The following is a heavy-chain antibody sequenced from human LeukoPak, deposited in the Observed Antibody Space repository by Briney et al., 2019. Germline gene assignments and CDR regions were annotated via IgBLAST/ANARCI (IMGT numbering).Heavy chain of an antibody. Sequence: GGSLRLSCAASGFTFSSSAMSWVRQAPGKGLEWVSGIGGSGAGTYYAVSVKGRFTISRDNSKSMLYLQMDSLRAEDTAVYYCAREFTIFGVVIQRYDAFDVWGQGTMVTVSS. D-gene: IGHD3-3*01. CDR1: GFTFSSSA. CDR3: AREFTIFGVVIQRYDAFDV. CDR2: IGGSGAGT. V-gene: IGHV3-23*01. J-gene: IGHJ3*01.